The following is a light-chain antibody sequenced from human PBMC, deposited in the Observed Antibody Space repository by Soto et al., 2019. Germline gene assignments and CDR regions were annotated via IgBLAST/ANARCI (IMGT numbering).Light chain of an antibody. CDR1: QSLLHSSGYNY. J-gene: IGKJ5*01. CDR2: LGS. CDR3: MQALQTRT. V-gene: IGKV2-28*01. Sequence: DIVMTQSPLSLPVTPGEPASISCRSSQSLLHSSGYNYLDWFLQKPGQSPQLLIYLGSNRASGVPDRCSGSGSGTDFTLKISRVEAEDVGVYYCMQALQTRTFGQGTRLEIK.